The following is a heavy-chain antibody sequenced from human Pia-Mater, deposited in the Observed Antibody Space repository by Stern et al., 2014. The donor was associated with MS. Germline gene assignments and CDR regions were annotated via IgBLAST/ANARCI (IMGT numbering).Heavy chain of an antibody. D-gene: IGHD6-13*01. J-gene: IGHJ4*02. Sequence: VQLLESGAEVKRPGTSVTVSCQASGYTFTSYGLNWVRQAPGQGLEWMGWISTYNGDTNYAQSFQGRVTFSTDTSTSKAYMELRNLRSDDTALYYCARDLGPRWQQFHCFDYWGQGTLVSVSS. CDR1: GYTFTSYG. V-gene: IGHV1-18*04. CDR3: ARDLGPRWQQFHCFDY. CDR2: ISTYNGDT.